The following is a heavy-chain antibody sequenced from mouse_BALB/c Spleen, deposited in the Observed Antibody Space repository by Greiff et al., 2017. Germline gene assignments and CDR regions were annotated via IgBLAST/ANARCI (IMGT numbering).Heavy chain of an antibody. D-gene: IGHD2-4*01. Sequence: VMLVESGPGLVQPSQSLSITCTVSGFSLTSYGVHWVRQSPGKGLEWLGVIWSGGSTDYNAAFISRLSISKDNSKSQVFFKMNSLQANDTAIYYCARRLREGYYAMDYWGQGTSVTVSS. V-gene: IGHV2-2*02. J-gene: IGHJ4*01. CDR3: ARRLREGYYAMDY. CDR2: IWSGGST. CDR1: GFSLTSYG.